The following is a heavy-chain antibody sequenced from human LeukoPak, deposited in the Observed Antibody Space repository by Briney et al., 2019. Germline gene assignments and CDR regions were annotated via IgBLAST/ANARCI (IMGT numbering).Heavy chain of an antibody. Sequence: GGSLRLSCAASGFTFSSYEMNWVRQAPGKGLEWVSYISSSDTTIYYADSVKGRFTISRDSAKNSLYLQMNSLRAEDTAVYYCARDYYDSSGYYPDAFDIWGQGTMVTVSS. CDR1: GFTFSSYE. CDR2: ISSSDTTI. V-gene: IGHV3-48*03. CDR3: ARDYYDSSGYYPDAFDI. J-gene: IGHJ3*02. D-gene: IGHD3-22*01.